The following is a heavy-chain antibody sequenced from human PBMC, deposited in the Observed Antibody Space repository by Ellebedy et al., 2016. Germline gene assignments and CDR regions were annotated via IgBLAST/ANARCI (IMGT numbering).Heavy chain of an antibody. CDR3: ARAGGITVTTLY. Sequence: GGSLRLSCAASGFTFSSYAMHWVRQAPGKGLEWVAVISYDGSNKYYADSVKGRFTISRDNSKNTLYLQMNSLRAEDTAVYYCARAGGITVTTLYWGQGTLVTVSS. CDR2: ISYDGSNK. J-gene: IGHJ4*02. D-gene: IGHD4-17*01. V-gene: IGHV3-30-3*01. CDR1: GFTFSSYA.